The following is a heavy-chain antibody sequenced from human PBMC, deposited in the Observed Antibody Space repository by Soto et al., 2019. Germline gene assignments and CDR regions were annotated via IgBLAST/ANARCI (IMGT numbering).Heavy chain of an antibody. J-gene: IGHJ3*02. D-gene: IGHD1-7*01. V-gene: IGHV3-21*01. CDR1: GFTFSSYS. CDR2: ISSSSSYI. Sequence: SLRLSCAASGFTFSSYSMNWVRQAPGKGLEWVSSISSSSSYIYYADSVKGRFTISRDNAKNSLYLQMNSLRAEDTAVYYCASWGLELRQDAFDIWGQGTMVTVSS. CDR3: ASWGLELRQDAFDI.